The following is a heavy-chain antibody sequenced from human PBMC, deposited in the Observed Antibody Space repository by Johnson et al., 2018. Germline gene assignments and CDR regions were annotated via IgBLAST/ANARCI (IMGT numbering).Heavy chain of an antibody. J-gene: IGHJ2*01. CDR3: AGGVREYVYGYGLNL. Sequence: QVQLQESGPGLVKPSETLSLICTVSGAYIRNYYWSWIRLPPGKGLEWLGYIYNSGVTNYNPSRTSRVTIYLDTSQSQFSRNLTAVTAAEPAGYACAGGVREYVYGYGLNLLGHGTLVTVSS. D-gene: IGHD2-8*01. CDR2: IYNSGVT. V-gene: IGHV4-59*01. CDR1: GAYIRNYY.